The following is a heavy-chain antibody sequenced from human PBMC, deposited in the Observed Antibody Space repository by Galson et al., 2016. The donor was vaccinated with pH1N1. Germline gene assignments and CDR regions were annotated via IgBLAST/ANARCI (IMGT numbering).Heavy chain of an antibody. Sequence: PALVKPTQTLTLTCTFSGFSLSTSGVGVGWIRQPPGKALEWLALIYWNDDQRYSPSLKSRLTITKDTSKNQVVLTVTNMDPVDTATYYCARSDYGDFVGYFAYWRQGTLVTVSS. V-gene: IGHV2-5*01. CDR2: IYWNDDQ. J-gene: IGHJ4*02. CDR3: ARSDYGDFVGYFAY. CDR1: GFSLSTSGVG. D-gene: IGHD4-17*01.